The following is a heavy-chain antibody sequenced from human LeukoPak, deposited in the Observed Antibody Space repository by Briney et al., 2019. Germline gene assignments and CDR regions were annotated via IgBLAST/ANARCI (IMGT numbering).Heavy chain of an antibody. D-gene: IGHD3-10*01. J-gene: IGHJ5*02. Sequence: PSETLSLTCAVSGGSFTDYYWSWIRQSPGKGLEWIGEFKHTGSTNYNPSLKSRVTISADTSKNQFSLKLTSVTAADTAVYYCADSMIRGVPKSWGQGTLVTVSS. CDR3: ADSMIRGVPKS. CDR2: FKHTGST. V-gene: IGHV4-34*01. CDR1: GGSFTDYY.